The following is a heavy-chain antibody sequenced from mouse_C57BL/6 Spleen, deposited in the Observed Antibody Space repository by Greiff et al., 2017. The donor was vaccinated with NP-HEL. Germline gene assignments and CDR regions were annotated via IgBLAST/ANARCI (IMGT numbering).Heavy chain of an antibody. Sequence: EVQLQQSGAELVKPGASVKLSCTASGFNIKDYYMHWVKQRTEQGLEWIGRIDPEDGENKYAPKFQGKATITADTSSNTAYLQLSSLTSADTAVYYCASFTYWYFDVWGTGTTVTVSS. J-gene: IGHJ1*03. CDR3: ASFTYWYFDV. CDR2: IDPEDGEN. V-gene: IGHV14-2*01. CDR1: GFNIKDYY.